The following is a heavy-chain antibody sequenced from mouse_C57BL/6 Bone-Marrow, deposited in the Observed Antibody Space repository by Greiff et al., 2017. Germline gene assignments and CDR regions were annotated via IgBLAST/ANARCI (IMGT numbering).Heavy chain of an antibody. D-gene: IGHD2-3*01. J-gene: IGHJ1*03. CDR3: ANAIYDGYYDWYFDV. CDR2: INPNNGGT. V-gene: IGHV1-22*01. Sequence: EVQLQQSGPELVKPGASVKMSCKASGYTFTDSNMHWVKQSHGKSLEWIGYINPNNGGTSYNQKFKGKATLTVNKSSSTAYMELRSLTSEDSAVYYCANAIYDGYYDWYFDVWGTGTTVTVSS. CDR1: GYTFTDSN.